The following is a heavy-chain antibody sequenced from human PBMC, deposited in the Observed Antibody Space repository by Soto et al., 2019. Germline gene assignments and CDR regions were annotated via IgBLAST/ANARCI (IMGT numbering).Heavy chain of an antibody. J-gene: IGHJ4*02. CDR3: AREDYYGSGRRGY. Sequence: QVQLVQSGAEVKKPGSSVKVSCKASGGTFSNNVIYWVQQAPGQGLEWMGGVIPIFGTSNYAQKFQGRVTITADESTSTAYMDLISLRSEDTAVYYCAREDYYGSGRRGYWGQGTLVTVSS. CDR1: GGTFSNNV. V-gene: IGHV1-69*01. D-gene: IGHD3-10*01. CDR2: VIPIFGTS.